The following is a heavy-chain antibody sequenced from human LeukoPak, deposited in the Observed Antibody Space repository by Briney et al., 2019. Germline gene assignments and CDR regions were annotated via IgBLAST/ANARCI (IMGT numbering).Heavy chain of an antibody. CDR2: IYSGGST. Sequence: GGSLRLSCAASGFTFSSYSMNWVRQAPGKGLEWVSVIYSGGSTYSADSVKGRFTISRDNSKNTLFLQMNSLRAEDTAVYYCARDPVTTGYYVDVWGKGTTVTISS. D-gene: IGHD4-17*01. V-gene: IGHV3-53*01. J-gene: IGHJ6*03. CDR1: GFTFSSYS. CDR3: ARDPVTTGYYVDV.